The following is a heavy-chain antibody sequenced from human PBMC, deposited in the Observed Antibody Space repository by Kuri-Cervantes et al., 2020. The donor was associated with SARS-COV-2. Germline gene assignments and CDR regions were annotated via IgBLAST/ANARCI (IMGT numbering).Heavy chain of an antibody. J-gene: IGHJ3*02. D-gene: IGHD6-25*01. Sequence: GGSLRLSCAASGFTFSDYYMSWIRQAPGKGLEWVSYISSSSSYTNYADSVKGRFTISRDNAKNSLYLQTNSLRAEDTAVYYCARDAARAAFDIWGQGTMVTVSS. CDR3: ARDAARAAFDI. CDR1: GFTFSDYY. V-gene: IGHV3-11*05. CDR2: ISSSSSYT.